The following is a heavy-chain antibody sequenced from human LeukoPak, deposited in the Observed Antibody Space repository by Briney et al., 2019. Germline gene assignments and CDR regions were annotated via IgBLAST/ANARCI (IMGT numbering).Heavy chain of an antibody. Sequence: GGSLRLSCTASGFTFSSYGMHWVRQAPGKGLEWVAVISYDGSNKYYADSVKGRFTISRDNSKNTLYLQINSLRAEDTAVYYYAKDGTVEALLYFDYWGQGTLVTVSS. CDR3: AKDGTVEALLYFDY. V-gene: IGHV3-30*18. D-gene: IGHD6-13*01. CDR2: ISYDGSNK. J-gene: IGHJ4*02. CDR1: GFTFSSYG.